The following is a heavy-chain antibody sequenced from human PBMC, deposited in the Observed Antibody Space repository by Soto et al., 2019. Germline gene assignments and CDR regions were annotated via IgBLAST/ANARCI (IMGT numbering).Heavy chain of an antibody. V-gene: IGHV1-2*02. CDR2: INPNSGGT. J-gene: IGHJ4*02. D-gene: IGHD4-17*01. CDR1: GYTFTGYY. CDR3: ARLMGRNDYGHLNSLVGFDY. Sequence: QVQLVQSGAEVKKPGASVKVSCKASGYTFTGYYMHWVRQAPGQGLEWMGWINPNSGGTNYAQKFEGRVTMTRETSNSTDYMEISRLRSDDTAVYYCARLMGRNDYGHLNSLVGFDYWGQGTLVTVSS.